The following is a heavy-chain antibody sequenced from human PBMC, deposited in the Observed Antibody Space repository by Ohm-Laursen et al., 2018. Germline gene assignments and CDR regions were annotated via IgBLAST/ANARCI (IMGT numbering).Heavy chain of an antibody. D-gene: IGHD2/OR15-2a*01. CDR3: ARDSVGIVIPNDALDI. CDR1: GYTFTDFG. J-gene: IGHJ3*02. CDR2: ISAYNGNT. Sequence: SVKVSCKASGYTFTDFGISWVRQAPGQGLEWMGWISAYNGNTNYAQKFQGRVTMATDTSTSTACMELRSLRSDDTAVYYCARDSVGIVIPNDALDIWGQGTMVTVS. V-gene: IGHV1-18*01.